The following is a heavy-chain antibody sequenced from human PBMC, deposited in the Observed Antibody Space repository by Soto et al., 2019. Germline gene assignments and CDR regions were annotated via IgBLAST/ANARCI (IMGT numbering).Heavy chain of an antibody. V-gene: IGHV4-30-2*01. CDR3: ARVPAY. J-gene: IGHJ4*02. CDR1: GGSISSGGYS. CDR2: MYHSGST. Sequence: SETLSLTCAVSGGSISSGGYSWSWIRQPPGKGLEWIGYMYHSGSTYYNPSLKSRVTISIDRSKNQFSLKLSSVTAADTAVYHCARVPAYWGQGILVTVSS. D-gene: IGHD2-2*01.